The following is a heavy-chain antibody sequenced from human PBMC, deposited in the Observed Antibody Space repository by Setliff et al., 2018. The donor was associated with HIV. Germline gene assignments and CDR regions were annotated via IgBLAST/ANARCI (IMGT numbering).Heavy chain of an antibody. CDR2: IYPGDSET. CDR1: GYYFTTFW. J-gene: IGHJ6*03. CDR3: ARVSELLAYYMDV. V-gene: IGHV5-51*01. D-gene: IGHD1-26*01. Sequence: PGESLKISCKGSGYYFTTFWIAWVRQMPGKGLEWMGIIYPGDSETRYSPSFQGQVTFSADKTVSTAYLQWSSLRAEDTAVYYCARVSELLAYYMDVWGKGTTVTVSS.